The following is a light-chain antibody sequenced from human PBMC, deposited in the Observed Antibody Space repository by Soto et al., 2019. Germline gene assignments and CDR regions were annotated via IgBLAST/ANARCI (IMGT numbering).Light chain of an antibody. CDR3: QQRSNWLT. Sequence: EIVLTQSPGTLCLSPGEGATLSCRASQSIYTKLAWYQKKSGQAPRLLIHEASIRATGIPARFSGSGSGTEFTLTISSLQSEDFAVYYCQQRSNWLTFGGGTKVDNK. J-gene: IGKJ4*01. CDR1: QSIYTK. CDR2: EAS. V-gene: IGKV3-11*01.